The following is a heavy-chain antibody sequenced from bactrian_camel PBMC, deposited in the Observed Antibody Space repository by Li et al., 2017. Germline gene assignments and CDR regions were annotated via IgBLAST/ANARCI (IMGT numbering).Heavy chain of an antibody. J-gene: IGHJ6*01. V-gene: IGHV3S40*01. CDR3: AADLNRNWSLFKFLTPPTNKYSA. D-gene: IGHD1*01. Sequence: VQLVESGGGLVQPGGSLRLSCAASGFTFSSYDMTWVRQAAGKGLEWVSTSGGDTAYYADSVRGRFTISRDNAANTVYLRMDSLKLEDTAMYYCAADLNRNWSLFKFLTPPTNKYSAWGQGTQVTVS. CDR2: SGGDTA. CDR1: GFTFSSYD.